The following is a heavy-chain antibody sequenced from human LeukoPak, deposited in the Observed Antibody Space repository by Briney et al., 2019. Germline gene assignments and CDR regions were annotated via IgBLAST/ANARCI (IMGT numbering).Heavy chain of an antibody. CDR2: ISGSGGST. V-gene: IGHV3-23*01. CDR3: AKVPGGALYYYMDV. J-gene: IGHJ6*03. D-gene: IGHD2-8*02. Sequence: QPGGSPRLSCAASGFTFSSYAMSWVRQAPGKGLEWVSAISGSGGSTYYADSVKGRLTISRDNSKNTLYLQMNSLRAEDTAVYYCAKVPGGALYYYMDVWGKGTTVTVSS. CDR1: GFTFSSYA.